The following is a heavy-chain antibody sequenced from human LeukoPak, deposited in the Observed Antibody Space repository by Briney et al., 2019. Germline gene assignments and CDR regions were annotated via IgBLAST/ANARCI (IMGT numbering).Heavy chain of an antibody. CDR3: TYGDYVKINYYYYYGMDV. Sequence: SETLSLTCTVSGGSISSYYWSWIRQPPGKGLEWIGYIYYSGSTNYNPSLKSRVTISVDTSKNQFSLKLSSVTAADTAVYYCTYGDYVKINYYYYYGMDVWGQGTTVTVSS. CDR1: GGSISSYY. J-gene: IGHJ6*02. CDR2: IYYSGST. V-gene: IGHV4-59*12. D-gene: IGHD4-17*01.